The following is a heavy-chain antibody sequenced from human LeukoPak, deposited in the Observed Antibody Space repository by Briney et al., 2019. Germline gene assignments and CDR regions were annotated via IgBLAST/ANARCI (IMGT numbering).Heavy chain of an antibody. CDR3: AKVPYYYGSGSSLFFDY. J-gene: IGHJ4*02. D-gene: IGHD3-10*01. CDR2: ITGSGDDT. CDR1: GFTVTSYG. V-gene: IGHV3-23*01. Sequence: GGSLRLSCAASGFTVTSYGMSWVRQAPGKGLEWVSGITGSGDDTYYADSVKGRFTISRDNSKNTLYLQMNSLRAEDTAVYYCAKVPYYYGSGSSLFFDYWGQGTLVTVSS.